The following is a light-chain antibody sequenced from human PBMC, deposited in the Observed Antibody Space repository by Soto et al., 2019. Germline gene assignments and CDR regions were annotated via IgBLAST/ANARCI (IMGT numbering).Light chain of an antibody. CDR2: QSS. Sequence: EIVLTQSPATLSSFPGDRVTLSCRASQYINNRLAWYQQRPAQAPRLLIYQSSTTSAGIPARFSASGSGTDFTLTISDVQPEDFALYYCHQRQSWPRTFGQGTKVDIK. J-gene: IGKJ1*01. V-gene: IGKV3-11*01. CDR3: HQRQSWPRT. CDR1: QYINNR.